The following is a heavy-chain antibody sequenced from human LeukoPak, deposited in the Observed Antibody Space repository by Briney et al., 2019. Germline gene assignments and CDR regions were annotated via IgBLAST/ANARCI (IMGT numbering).Heavy chain of an antibody. CDR3: ARLRYGSGSNWFDP. V-gene: IGHV3-74*01. CDR2: INSDGSST. CDR1: GFTFSSYW. D-gene: IGHD3-10*01. J-gene: IGHJ5*02. Sequence: GGSLRLSCAASGFTFSSYWMHWVRQAPGKGLVWVSRINSDGSSTSYADSVKGRFTISRDNAKNTLYLQMNSLRVDDTAVYYCARLRYGSGSNWFDPWGQGTLVTVSS.